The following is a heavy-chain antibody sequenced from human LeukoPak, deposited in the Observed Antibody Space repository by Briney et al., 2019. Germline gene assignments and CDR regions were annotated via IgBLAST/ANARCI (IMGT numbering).Heavy chain of an antibody. V-gene: IGHV3-30*02. CDR2: IRFDASDK. Sequence: AGGPLRLSCAPSGFTFSAFGMLWVRQAPGKGPEWVAFIRFDASDKFYADSVKGRFTISRDNSKNTLHLQMTSLSSEDTAVYYCAKDLDCSGGTCHKTVDYGGRGTLVTVSS. J-gene: IGHJ4*02. D-gene: IGHD2-15*01. CDR3: AKDLDCSGGTCHKTVDY. CDR1: GFTFSAFG.